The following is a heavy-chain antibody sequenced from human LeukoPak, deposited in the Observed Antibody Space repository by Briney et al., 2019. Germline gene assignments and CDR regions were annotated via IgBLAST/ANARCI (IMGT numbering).Heavy chain of an antibody. CDR3: ATSTWFGELLYHYYFDY. Sequence: GGSLRLSCAASGFTFSSYGMSWVRQAPGKGLEWVSAISGSGGSTYYADSVKGRFTISRDNSKNTLYLQMNSLRAEDTAVYYCATSTWFGELLYHYYFDYWGQGTLVTVSS. V-gene: IGHV3-23*01. J-gene: IGHJ4*02. D-gene: IGHD3-10*01. CDR2: ISGSGGST. CDR1: GFTFSSYG.